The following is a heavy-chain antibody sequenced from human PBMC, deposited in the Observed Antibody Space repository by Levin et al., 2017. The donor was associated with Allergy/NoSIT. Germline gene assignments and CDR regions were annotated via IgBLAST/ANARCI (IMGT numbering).Heavy chain of an antibody. D-gene: IGHD3-10*01. CDR3: ATAPPPRAYSYASGPLRDGFDI. Sequence: SCNVSGDSISSIRYYWGWIRQPPGKGLEWIGSFSHSGATYYNPSVQSRVTISVDTSNNLFSLTLSSVIAADTAIYYCATAPPPRAYSYASGPLRDGFDIWGRGTMVTVSS. V-gene: IGHV4-39*02. CDR2: FSHSGAT. J-gene: IGHJ3*02. CDR1: GDSISSIRYY.